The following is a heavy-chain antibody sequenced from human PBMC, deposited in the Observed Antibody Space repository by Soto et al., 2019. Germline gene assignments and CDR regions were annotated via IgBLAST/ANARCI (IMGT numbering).Heavy chain of an antibody. J-gene: IGHJ4*02. CDR3: ARQPAIAVAGNY. D-gene: IGHD6-19*01. CDR1: GSSFTSYW. V-gene: IGHV5-51*01. CDR2: IYPGDSDT. Sequence: GESLKISCKGSGSSFTSYWIGWVRQMPGKGLEWMGIIYPGDSDTRYSPSFQGQVTISADKSISTAYLQWSSMKAPDTAMYYCARQPAIAVAGNYWGQGTLVTVPQ.